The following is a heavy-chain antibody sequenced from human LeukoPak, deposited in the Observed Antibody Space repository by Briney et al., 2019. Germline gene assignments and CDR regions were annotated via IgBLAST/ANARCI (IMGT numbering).Heavy chain of an antibody. CDR1: GGSIGTYY. CDR2: IDYSGST. D-gene: IGHD6-13*01. V-gene: IGHV4-59*08. CDR3: VRGRRYIGRIDAFDI. Sequence: SETLSLTCTVSGGSIGTYYWSWIRQPPGKGLEWLGYIDYSGSTNYNPSLKSRVTISLDTSKSHLSLKLSSVTAADTALYYCVRGRRYIGRIDAFDIWGQGTMVTVSS. J-gene: IGHJ3*02.